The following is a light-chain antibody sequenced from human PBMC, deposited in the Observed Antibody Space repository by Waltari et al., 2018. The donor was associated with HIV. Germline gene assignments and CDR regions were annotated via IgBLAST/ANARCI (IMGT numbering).Light chain of an antibody. J-gene: IGKJ3*01. CDR2: GAA. Sequence: IVMTESPAPLSASPGERATLTCRASQNIKNNLAWYQQKPGQAPRRLIHGAATTDTGISARFSGSGSGTEFSLTIGSLQSEDFAVYYCQQYHNWPFTFGPGTRVEMK. V-gene: IGKV3-15*01. CDR3: QQYHNWPFT. CDR1: QNIKNN.